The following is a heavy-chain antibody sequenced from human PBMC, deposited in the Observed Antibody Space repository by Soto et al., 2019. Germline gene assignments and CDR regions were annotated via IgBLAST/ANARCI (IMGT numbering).Heavy chain of an antibody. J-gene: IGHJ4*02. CDR2: IYYSGST. Sequence: LSLTCTVSGGSISSGGYYWSWIRQHPGKGLEWIGYIYYSGSTYYNPSLKSRVTISVDTSKNQFSLKLSSVTAADTAVYYCARVASILTGYTIAPFFDYWGQGTLVTVSS. V-gene: IGHV4-31*03. D-gene: IGHD3-9*01. CDR3: ARVASILTGYTIAPFFDY. CDR1: GGSISSGGYY.